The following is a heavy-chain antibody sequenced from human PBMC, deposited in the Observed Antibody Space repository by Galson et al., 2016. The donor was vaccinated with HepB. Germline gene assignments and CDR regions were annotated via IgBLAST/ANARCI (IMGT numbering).Heavy chain of an antibody. CDR3: AREDEDYYYGMDV. CDR1: GYTFTSYA. J-gene: IGHJ6*02. CDR2: INGGNGNT. V-gene: IGHV1-3*01. Sequence: SVKVSCKASGYTFTSYAMHWVRQAPGQRLEWMGWINGGNGNTKYSQRFQGRVTITRDTSASTAYMELSSLRSEDTAVYYCAREDEDYYYGMDVWGQGTTVTVSS.